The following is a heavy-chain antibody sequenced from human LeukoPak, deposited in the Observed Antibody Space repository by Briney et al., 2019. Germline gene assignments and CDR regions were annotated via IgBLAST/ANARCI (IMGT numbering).Heavy chain of an antibody. CDR2: IYYSGST. CDR3: ARHAGQWPAFHGFDI. CDR1: GGSISNYY. J-gene: IGHJ3*02. Sequence: PSQTLPLTCTVSGGSISNYYWSWIRQPPGKGLEWIGYIYYSGSTRYNPSLRSRVIISVDTSKNQFSLKLNSVTAADTAVYYCARHAGQWPAFHGFDIWGQGTMVTVSS. V-gene: IGHV4-59*08. D-gene: IGHD6-19*01.